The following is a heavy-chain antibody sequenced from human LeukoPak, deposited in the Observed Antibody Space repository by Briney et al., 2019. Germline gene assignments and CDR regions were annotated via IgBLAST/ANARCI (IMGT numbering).Heavy chain of an antibody. CDR1: GFTFSSYG. Sequence: GGSLRLSCAASGFTFSSYGMHWVRQAPGKGLEWVAVIWYDGSNKYYADSVKGRFTISRDNSKNTLYLQMNSLRAEDTAVYYCARDGDAYSSGWLWGQGTLVIVSS. CDR2: IWYDGSNK. V-gene: IGHV3-33*01. J-gene: IGHJ4*02. D-gene: IGHD6-19*01. CDR3: ARDGDAYSSGWL.